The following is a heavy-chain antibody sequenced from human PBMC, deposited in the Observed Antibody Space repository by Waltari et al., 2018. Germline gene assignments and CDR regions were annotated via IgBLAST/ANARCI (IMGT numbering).Heavy chain of an antibody. Sequence: QVQLVQSGAEAKKPGSSVRVSCRASGGTFTRDTINWVRQAPGKGLEWMGRIMPDNSETEYAVKFQGRITIAADTSTGTVYMELSSLRSDDTAVYYCAGGDGGYYYHKMDVWGQGTTVTVSS. CDR1: GGTFTRDT. D-gene: IGHD3-22*01. V-gene: IGHV1-69*02. CDR2: IMPDNSET. J-gene: IGHJ6*02. CDR3: AGGDGGYYYHKMDV.